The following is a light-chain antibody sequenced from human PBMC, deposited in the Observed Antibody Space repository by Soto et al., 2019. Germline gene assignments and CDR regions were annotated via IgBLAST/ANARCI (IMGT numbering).Light chain of an antibody. CDR3: QQYYSYPLT. CDR1: QGISSY. Sequence: AIRMTQSPASLSASTGDRVTITCRASQGISSYFAWYQQKPGKAPKRLLYAASTLQSGVPSRFSGSGSGTDFTLTISCLQSEDFATYYCQQYYSYPLTFGGGTKVEIK. V-gene: IGKV1-8*01. CDR2: AAS. J-gene: IGKJ4*01.